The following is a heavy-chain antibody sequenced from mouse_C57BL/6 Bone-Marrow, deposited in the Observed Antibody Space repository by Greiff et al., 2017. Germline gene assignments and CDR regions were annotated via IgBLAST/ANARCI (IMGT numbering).Heavy chain of an antibody. CDR2: ISSGGDYI. J-gene: IGHJ3*01. CDR1: GFTFSSYA. CDR3: TRRYDGYYDWVWFAY. V-gene: IGHV5S21*01. Sequence: EVQLVESGEGLVKPGGSLKLSCAASGFTFSSYAMSWVRQTPEKRLEWVAYISSGGDYIYYADTVKGRFTISRDNARNTLYLQMSSLKSEDTAMYYCTRRYDGYYDWVWFAYWGQGTLVTVSA. D-gene: IGHD2-3*01.